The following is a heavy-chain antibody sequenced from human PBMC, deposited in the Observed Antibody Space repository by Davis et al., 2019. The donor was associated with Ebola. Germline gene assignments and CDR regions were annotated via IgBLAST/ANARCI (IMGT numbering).Heavy chain of an antibody. D-gene: IGHD2-2*01. CDR1: GFTFSSYG. Sequence: GESLKISCAASGFTFSSYGMHWVRQAPGKGLEWVAVISYDGNNKYYADSVKGRFTISRDNSKNTLYLQMNSLRAEDTAVYYCARVQAAIDYYYYGMDVWGQGTTVTVSS. CDR2: ISYDGNNK. CDR3: ARVQAAIDYYYYGMDV. J-gene: IGHJ6*02. V-gene: IGHV3-30*03.